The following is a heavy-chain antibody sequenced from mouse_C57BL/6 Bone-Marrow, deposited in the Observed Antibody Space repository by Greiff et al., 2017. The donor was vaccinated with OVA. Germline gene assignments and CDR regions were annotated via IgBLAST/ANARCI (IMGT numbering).Heavy chain of an antibody. Sequence: QLQQSGPELVKPGASVKISCKASGYSFTDYNMNWVKQSNGKSLEWIGVINPNYGPTSYNQKFKGKATLTVDPSSSTAYMQLNRLTCEDAAGYDCAREKLGRGAMDYWGQGTAGTGSS. V-gene: IGHV1-39*01. CDR1: GYSFTDYN. CDR2: INPNYGPT. D-gene: IGHD4-1*01. CDR3: AREKLGRGAMDY. J-gene: IGHJ4*01.